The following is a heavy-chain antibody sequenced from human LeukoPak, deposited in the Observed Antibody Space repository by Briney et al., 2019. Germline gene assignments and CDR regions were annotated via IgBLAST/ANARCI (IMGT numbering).Heavy chain of an antibody. Sequence: ASVKVSCKASGYTFTSYGISWVRQAPGQGLEWMGWISAYNGNTNYAQKLQGRVTMTTDTSTSTACMELRSLRSDDTAVYYCARSYDSSGYYRRWGQGTLVTVSS. J-gene: IGHJ4*02. V-gene: IGHV1-18*01. CDR3: ARSYDSSGYYRR. CDR1: GYTFTSYG. CDR2: ISAYNGNT. D-gene: IGHD3-22*01.